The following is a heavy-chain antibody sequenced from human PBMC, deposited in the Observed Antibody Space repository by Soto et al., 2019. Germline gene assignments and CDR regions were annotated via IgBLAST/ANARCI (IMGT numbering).Heavy chain of an antibody. J-gene: IGHJ6*04. V-gene: IGHV4-61*01. CDR3: ARDLYLRTGKWGMDV. CDR2: VYYSGTP. CDR1: GGAVSIATYY. D-gene: IGHD3-9*01. Sequence: SETLSLTCTGSGGAVSIATYYWNWIRQPPGKGLEWIGSVYYSGTPNYNPSLKSRVTISMDTSYNRLSLKLRSVTAADTAVYYCARDLYLRTGKWGMDVWGKGTRVTVSS.